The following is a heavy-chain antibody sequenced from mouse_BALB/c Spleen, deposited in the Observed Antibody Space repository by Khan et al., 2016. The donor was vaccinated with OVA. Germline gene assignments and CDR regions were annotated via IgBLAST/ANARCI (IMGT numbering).Heavy chain of an antibody. Sequence: EVQLQESGPGLVKPSQSLFLTCTVTGTSITSGYGWNWIRQFPGNKLEWMGYISNSGSTNYNPSLKSRISITRDTSKNQFFLQLNSVTTEDTATYYCARTARIKYWGQGTTLTVSS. D-gene: IGHD1-2*01. V-gene: IGHV3-2*02. CDR1: GTSITSGYG. CDR2: ISNSGST. J-gene: IGHJ2*01. CDR3: ARTARIKY.